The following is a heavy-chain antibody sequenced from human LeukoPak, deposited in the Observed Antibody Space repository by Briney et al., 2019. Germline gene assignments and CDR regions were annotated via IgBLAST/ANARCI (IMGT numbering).Heavy chain of an antibody. CDR3: ARGTQRRDGYNLDYFDY. V-gene: IGHV1-18*01. D-gene: IGHD5-24*01. CDR1: GYTFTSYG. Sequence: GASVKVSCKASGYTFTSYGISWVRQAPGQGLEWMGWISAYNGNTNYAQKLQGRVTMTTDTSTSTAYMELSSLRSEDTAVYYCARGTQRRDGYNLDYFDYWGQGTLVTVSS. J-gene: IGHJ4*02. CDR2: ISAYNGNT.